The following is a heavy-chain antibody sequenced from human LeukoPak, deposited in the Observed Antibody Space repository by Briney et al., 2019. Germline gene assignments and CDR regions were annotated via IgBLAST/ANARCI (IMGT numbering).Heavy chain of an antibody. Sequence: GGSLRLSCVASGFTFSSYTMNWVRQAPGKGLEWVSAISDSGGSTYYADSVKGRFTISRDNFKNTLYLQMSSLRAEDTAVYYCAKLSHNYDTKVDYWGQGTLVTVSS. CDR1: GFTFSSYT. J-gene: IGHJ4*02. V-gene: IGHV3-23*01. CDR3: AKLSHNYDTKVDY. CDR2: ISDSGGST. D-gene: IGHD3-22*01.